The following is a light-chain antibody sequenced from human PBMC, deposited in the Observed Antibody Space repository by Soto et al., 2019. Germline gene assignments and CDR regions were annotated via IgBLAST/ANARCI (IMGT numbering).Light chain of an antibody. Sequence: EIVLTQSPGTLSLSPGERATLSCRASQSVSSSYLAWYQQKPGQAPRLLNYGASSRATGIPDRFSGSGSGTDFNLTISRLEPEDCAVYSCQQYGSSLLFLFGSGT. J-gene: IGKJ3*01. CDR2: GAS. V-gene: IGKV3-20*01. CDR3: QQYGSSLLFL. CDR1: QSVSSSY.